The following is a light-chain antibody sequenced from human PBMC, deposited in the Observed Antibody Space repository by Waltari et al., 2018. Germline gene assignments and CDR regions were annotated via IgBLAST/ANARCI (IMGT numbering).Light chain of an antibody. Sequence: QSALNQEASVSGTVGQKVTLSCTGNNNNIGTYVLGWYQQISHGPPKSVMFGISLPSGIPDRFSGSKSGTTASLTISGLQPEDEGDYFCSTWDHSLNGRVFGGGTKLTVL. J-gene: IGLJ3*02. CDR1: NNNIGTYV. CDR2: GI. CDR3: STWDHSLNGRV. V-gene: IGLV1-36*01.